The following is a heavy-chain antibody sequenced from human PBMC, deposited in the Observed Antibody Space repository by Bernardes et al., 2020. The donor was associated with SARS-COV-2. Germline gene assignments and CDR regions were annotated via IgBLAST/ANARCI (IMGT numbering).Heavy chain of an antibody. J-gene: IGHJ6*02. D-gene: IGHD1-26*01. Sequence: GGSLRLSCAASGFTFSSYGMHWVRQAPGKGLEWVAVIWYDGSNKYYADSVKGRFTISRDNSKNTLYLQMNSLRAEDTAVYYCAREGIVGATTGMDVWGQGTTVTVSS. CDR1: GFTFSSYG. V-gene: IGHV3-33*08. CDR3: AREGIVGATTGMDV. CDR2: IWYDGSNK.